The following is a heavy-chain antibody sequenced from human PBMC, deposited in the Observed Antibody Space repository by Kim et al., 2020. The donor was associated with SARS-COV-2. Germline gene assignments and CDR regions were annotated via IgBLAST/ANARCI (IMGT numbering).Heavy chain of an antibody. D-gene: IGHD4-17*01. Sequence: GGSLRPSCAASGFTFSSYGMHWVRQAPGKGLEWVAVIWYDGSNKYYADSVKGRFTISRDNSKNTLYLQMNSLRAEDTAVYYCARDQGDYGVSDYWGQGTLVTVSS. J-gene: IGHJ4*02. V-gene: IGHV3-33*01. CDR3: ARDQGDYGVSDY. CDR2: IWYDGSNK. CDR1: GFTFSSYG.